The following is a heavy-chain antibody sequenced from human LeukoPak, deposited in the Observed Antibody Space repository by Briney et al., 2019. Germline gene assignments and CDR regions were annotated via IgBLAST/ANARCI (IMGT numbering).Heavy chain of an antibody. V-gene: IGHV4-4*09. Sequence: SETLSLTCTVSGVSISSYYWSWIRQPPGKGLEWVGYIYTSGGTNYNPYLKSRVTISVETTKNQFPLKLSSCTAADTTVEYFAGSLAARLVYWGQGTLVTVSS. CDR3: AGSLAARLVY. CDR1: GVSISSYY. J-gene: IGHJ4*02. CDR2: IYTSGGT. D-gene: IGHD6-6*01.